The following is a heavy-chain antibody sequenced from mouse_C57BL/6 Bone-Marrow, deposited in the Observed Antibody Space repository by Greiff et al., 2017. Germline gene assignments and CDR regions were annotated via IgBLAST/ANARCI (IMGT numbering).Heavy chain of an antibody. CDR3: ARDREVVATSWYFDV. J-gene: IGHJ1*03. Sequence: EVQGVESGGGLVKPGGSLKLSCAASGFTFSSYAMSWVRQTPEKRLEWVATISDGGSYTYYPDNVKGRFTISRDNAKNNLYLQMSHLKSEDTAMYYCARDREVVATSWYFDVWGTGTTVTVSS. V-gene: IGHV5-4*01. CDR2: ISDGGSYT. D-gene: IGHD1-1*01. CDR1: GFTFSSYA.